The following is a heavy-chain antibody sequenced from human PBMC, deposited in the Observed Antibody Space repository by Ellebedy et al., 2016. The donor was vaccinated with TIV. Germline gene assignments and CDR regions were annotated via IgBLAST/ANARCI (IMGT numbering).Heavy chain of an antibody. CDR3: ARDQGYGDYDYYYGMDV. V-gene: IGHV1-18*01. D-gene: IGHD4-17*01. CDR2: ISAYNGNT. Sequence: ASVKVSXXASRYTFISYGISWVRQAPGQGLEWMGWISAYNGNTNYAQKLQGRVTMTTDTSTSTAYMELRSLRSDDTAVYYCARDQGYGDYDYYYGMDVWGQGTTVTVSS. J-gene: IGHJ6*02. CDR1: RYTFISYG.